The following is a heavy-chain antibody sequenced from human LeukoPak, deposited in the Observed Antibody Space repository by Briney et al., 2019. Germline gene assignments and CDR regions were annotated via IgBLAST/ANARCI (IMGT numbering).Heavy chain of an antibody. V-gene: IGHV3-21*01. D-gene: IGHD4-11*01. J-gene: IGHJ4*02. CDR1: GFTFSSYS. CDR2: ISSSSSYI. CDR3: ARDEVTTGFWDY. Sequence: PGGFLRLSCAASGFTFSSYSMNWVRQAPGKGLEWVSSISSSSSYIYYADSVKGRFTISRDNAKNSLYLQMNSLRAEDTAVYYCARDEVTTGFWDYWGQGTLVTVSS.